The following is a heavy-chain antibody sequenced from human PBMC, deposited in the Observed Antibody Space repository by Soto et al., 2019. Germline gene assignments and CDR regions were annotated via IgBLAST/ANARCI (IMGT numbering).Heavy chain of an antibody. CDR3: AKAGAVDYGDYGGWFDP. D-gene: IGHD4-17*01. CDR2: ISWNSGSI. Sequence: DVQLVESGGGLVQPGRSLRLSCAASGFTFDDYAMHWVRQAPGKGLEWVSGISWNSGSIGYADSVKGRFTISRDNAKNSLYLQMNSLRAEDTALYYCAKAGAVDYGDYGGWFDPWGQGTLVTVSS. CDR1: GFTFDDYA. J-gene: IGHJ5*02. V-gene: IGHV3-9*01.